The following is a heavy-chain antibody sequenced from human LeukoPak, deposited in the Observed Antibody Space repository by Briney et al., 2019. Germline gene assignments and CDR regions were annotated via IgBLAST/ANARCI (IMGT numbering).Heavy chain of an antibody. Sequence: GSSVKVSCKASGGTFSSYAISWVRQAPGQGLEWMGGITPIFGTANYAQKFQGRVTITADESTSTAYMELSSLRSEDTAVYYCARAKRRSNWGIAVAGTFDYWGQGTLVTVSS. CDR3: ARAKRRSNWGIAVAGTFDY. J-gene: IGHJ4*02. CDR1: GGTFSSYA. V-gene: IGHV1-69*01. D-gene: IGHD6-19*01. CDR2: ITPIFGTA.